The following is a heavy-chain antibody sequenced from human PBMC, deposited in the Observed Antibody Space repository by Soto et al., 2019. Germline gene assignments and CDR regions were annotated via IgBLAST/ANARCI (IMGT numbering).Heavy chain of an antibody. CDR3: ARQQWLVLNAFDI. J-gene: IGHJ3*02. Sequence: SETLSLTCTVSGGSISSYYWSWIRQPPGKGLEWIGYIYYSGSTNYNPSLKSRITISVDTSKNQFSLKLSSVTAADTAVYYCARQQWLVLNAFDIWGQGTMVTVSS. CDR2: IYYSGST. CDR1: GGSISSYY. V-gene: IGHV4-59*01. D-gene: IGHD6-19*01.